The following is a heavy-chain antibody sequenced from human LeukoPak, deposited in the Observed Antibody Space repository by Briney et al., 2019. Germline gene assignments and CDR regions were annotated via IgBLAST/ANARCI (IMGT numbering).Heavy chain of an antibody. CDR1: GGSISSGSYY. J-gene: IGHJ3*02. V-gene: IGHV4-61*02. Sequence: SQTLSLTCTVSGGSISSGSYYWSWIRQPAGKGLEWIGRIYTSGSTNYNPSLKSRVTISVDTSKNQFSPKLSSVTAADTAVYYCASYGGPHDAFDIWGQGTMVTVSS. CDR2: IYTSGST. D-gene: IGHD4-23*01. CDR3: ASYGGPHDAFDI.